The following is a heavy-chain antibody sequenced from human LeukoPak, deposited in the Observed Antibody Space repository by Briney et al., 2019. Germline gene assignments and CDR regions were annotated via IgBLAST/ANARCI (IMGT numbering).Heavy chain of an antibody. V-gene: IGHV1-18*04. J-gene: IGHJ5*02. CDR3: ARDRKGWFDP. Sequence: ASVNVSCQASGYTFTSYGISWVRQPAGQGLEWMGWISAYNGNTNHAQKLQGRVTMTTDTSTSTAYMELRSLRSDDTAVYYCARDRKGWFDPWGQGTLVTVSS. CDR1: GYTFTSYG. D-gene: IGHD1-14*01. CDR2: ISAYNGNT.